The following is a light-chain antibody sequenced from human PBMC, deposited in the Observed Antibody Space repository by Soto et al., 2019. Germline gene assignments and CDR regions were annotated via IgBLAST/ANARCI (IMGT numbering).Light chain of an antibody. CDR3: SSYTSSSTYVV. CDR2: DVS. J-gene: IGLJ2*01. V-gene: IGLV2-14*01. CDR1: SSDVGGYNY. Sequence: QSALTQPASVSGSPGQSITISCTGTSSDVGGYNYVSWYQQHPGKAPKLMIYDVSNRPSVVSNRCSGSTSGNTASLTISGLQAEDEADYYCSSYTSSSTYVVFGGGTKLTVL.